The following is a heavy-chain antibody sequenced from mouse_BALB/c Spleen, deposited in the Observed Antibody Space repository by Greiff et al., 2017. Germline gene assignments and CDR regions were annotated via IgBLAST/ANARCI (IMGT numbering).Heavy chain of an antibody. J-gene: IGHJ2*01. CDR3: ATVAY. D-gene: IGHD1-1*01. Sequence: VQLQQSGAELARPGASVKLSCKASGYTFTSYWMQWVKQRPGQGLEWIGAIYPGDGDTRYTQKFKGKATLTADKSSSTAYKQLSSLASEDSAVYYCATVAYWGQGTTLTVSS. CDR2: IYPGDGDT. CDR1: GYTFTSYW. V-gene: IGHV1-87*01.